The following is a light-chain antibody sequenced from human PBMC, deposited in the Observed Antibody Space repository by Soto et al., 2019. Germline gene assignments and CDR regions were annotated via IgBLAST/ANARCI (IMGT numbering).Light chain of an antibody. Sequence: QSALTQPASVSGSPGQSIIISCTGTSSDVGGYDYVSWYQQHPGKAPKLMIYDVSNRPSGVSNRFSGSKSGNTASLTISGLQAEDEADYYCSSYTSSSTTRVFGGGTQLTVL. CDR1: SSDVGGYDY. J-gene: IGLJ2*01. CDR2: DVS. V-gene: IGLV2-14*01. CDR3: SSYTSSSTTRV.